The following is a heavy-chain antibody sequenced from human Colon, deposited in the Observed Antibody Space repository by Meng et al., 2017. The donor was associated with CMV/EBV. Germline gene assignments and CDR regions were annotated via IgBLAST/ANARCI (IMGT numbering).Heavy chain of an antibody. CDR1: GFTFSSYS. V-gene: IGHV3-48*04. CDR2: ISSSSSTI. CDR3: ASGLSSSGLPSRDH. Sequence: GESLKISCAASGFTFSSYSMNWVRQAPGKGLEWVSYISSSSSTIYYADSVKGRFTISRDNAKNSLYLQMNSLRAEDTAVYYCASGLSSSGLPSRDHLGQGTLVTVSS. J-gene: IGHJ4*02. D-gene: IGHD6-25*01.